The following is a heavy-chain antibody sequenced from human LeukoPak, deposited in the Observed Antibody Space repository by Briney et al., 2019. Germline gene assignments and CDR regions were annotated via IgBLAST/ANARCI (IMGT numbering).Heavy chain of an antibody. J-gene: IGHJ3*02. D-gene: IGHD1-20*01. Sequence: GRSLRLSCAASGFTFDDYAMHWVRQAPGKGLEWVSGISWNSGNIVYADSVKGRFTISRDNAKNSLFLQMNSLRAEDTALYFCAKDKSPYNWSAFDIWGRGTMVTVSS. CDR3: AKDKSPYNWSAFDI. V-gene: IGHV3-9*01. CDR1: GFTFDDYA. CDR2: ISWNSGNI.